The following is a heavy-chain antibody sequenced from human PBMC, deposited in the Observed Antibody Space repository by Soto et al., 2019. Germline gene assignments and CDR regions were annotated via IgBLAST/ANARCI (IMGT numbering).Heavy chain of an antibody. CDR3: ASRWGEGRVDY. CDR2: IYHSGST. Sequence: QVQLQESGPGLVKPSGTLSLTCAVSGGSISSSNWWSWVRQPPGKGLQWIGEIYHSGSTNYIPSLKRRVTMSVDKSRNQFSLKLSSVTAADTAVYYCASRWGEGRVDYWGQGTLVTVSS. CDR1: GGSISSSNW. V-gene: IGHV4-4*02. D-gene: IGHD3-10*01. J-gene: IGHJ4*02.